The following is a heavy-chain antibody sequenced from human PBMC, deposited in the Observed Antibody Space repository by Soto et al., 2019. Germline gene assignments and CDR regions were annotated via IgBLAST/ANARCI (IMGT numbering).Heavy chain of an antibody. CDR2: MNPNSGNT. Sequence: ASVKVSCKASGYTFTSYYINWVRQATGQGLEWMGWMNPNSGNTGYAQKFQGRVTMTRNTSISTAYMELSSLRSEDTAVYYCARILPMVRGVQNNWFDPWGQGTLVTVSS. D-gene: IGHD3-10*01. CDR3: ARILPMVRGVQNNWFDP. V-gene: IGHV1-8*01. J-gene: IGHJ5*02. CDR1: GYTFTSYY.